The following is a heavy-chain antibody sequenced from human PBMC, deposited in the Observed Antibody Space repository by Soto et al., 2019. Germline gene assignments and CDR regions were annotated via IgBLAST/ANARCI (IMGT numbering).Heavy chain of an antibody. D-gene: IGHD3-9*01. Sequence: QVQLVQSGAAVKKPGSSVKVSCKASGGTFSSYAISWVRQAPGQGLEWTGGIIPIFGTANYAQKFQGRVTITADESTSTAYMELSSLRSEDTAVYYCARREYDIFRFDPWGQGTLVTVSS. V-gene: IGHV1-69*12. CDR1: GGTFSSYA. J-gene: IGHJ5*02. CDR3: ARREYDIFRFDP. CDR2: IIPIFGTA.